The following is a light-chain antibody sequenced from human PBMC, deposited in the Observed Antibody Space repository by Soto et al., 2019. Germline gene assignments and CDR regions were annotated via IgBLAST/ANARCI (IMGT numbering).Light chain of an antibody. Sequence: EIVLTQSPGTLSLSPGERATLSCRASQSVSSSYLAWYQQKPGQAPRLLIYGASSRATDIPDRFSGSGSGTDFTLTISRLEPEDFAVYYGQQYGSSGLTFGGGTKVEIK. V-gene: IGKV3-20*01. CDR3: QQYGSSGLT. CDR2: GAS. CDR1: QSVSSSY. J-gene: IGKJ4*01.